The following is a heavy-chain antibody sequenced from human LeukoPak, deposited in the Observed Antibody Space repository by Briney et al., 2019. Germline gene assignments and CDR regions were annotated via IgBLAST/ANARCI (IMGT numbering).Heavy chain of an antibody. CDR2: INHSGST. CDR3: ARGPSRFDY. D-gene: IGHD5/OR15-5a*01. CDR1: GGSFSGYY. Sequence: SETLSLTCAVYGGSFSGYYWSWIRQPPGKGLEWIGEINHSGSTNYNPSLKSRVTISVDTSKNQFSLKLSSVTAADTAVYYCARGPSRFDYWSQGTLVTVSS. V-gene: IGHV4-34*01. J-gene: IGHJ4*02.